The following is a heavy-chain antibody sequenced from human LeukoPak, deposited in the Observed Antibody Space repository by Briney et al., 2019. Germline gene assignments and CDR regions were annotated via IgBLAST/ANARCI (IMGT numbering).Heavy chain of an antibody. J-gene: IGHJ4*02. V-gene: IGHV3-49*03. Sequence: AGGSLRLSCTASGFTFGDYAMSWIRQAPGKGLEWVGFIRSKAYGGTTEYAASVKGRFTISRDDSKNTLYLQMNSLKTEDTAVYYCTVQLSQWGQGTLVTVSS. CDR2: IRSKAYGGTT. CDR3: TVQLSQ. CDR1: GFTFGDYA. D-gene: IGHD6-6*01.